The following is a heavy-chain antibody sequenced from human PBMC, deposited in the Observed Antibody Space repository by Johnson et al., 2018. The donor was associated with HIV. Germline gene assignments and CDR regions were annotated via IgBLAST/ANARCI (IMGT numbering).Heavy chain of an antibody. J-gene: IGHJ3*02. V-gene: IGHV3-11*04. CDR1: GFTFSDYY. CDR2: ISSRGSTI. D-gene: IGHD6-13*01. Sequence: QVQLVESGGGVVQPGGSLRLSCAASGFTFSDYYMSWIRQAPGQGLEWVSYISSRGSTIYYADSVKGRFTISRDNAKNSLYLQMNSLRAEDTAVYYCARDFRAAAGNDAFDIWGQGTMVTVSS. CDR3: ARDFRAAAGNDAFDI.